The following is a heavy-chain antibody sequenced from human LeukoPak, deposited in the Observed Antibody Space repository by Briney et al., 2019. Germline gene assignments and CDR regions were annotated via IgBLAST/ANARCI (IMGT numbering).Heavy chain of an antibody. CDR1: GGSIRSYY. V-gene: IGHV4-39*01. J-gene: IGHJ6*02. CDR3: ARIVATIMRYYYYGMDV. CDR2: IYYSGST. D-gene: IGHD5-12*01. Sequence: PSETLSLTCTVSGGSIRSYYWGWIRQPPGKGLEWIGSIYYSGSTYYNPSLKSRVTISVDTSKNQFSLKLSSVTAADTTVYYCARIVATIMRYYYYGMDVWGQGTTVTVSS.